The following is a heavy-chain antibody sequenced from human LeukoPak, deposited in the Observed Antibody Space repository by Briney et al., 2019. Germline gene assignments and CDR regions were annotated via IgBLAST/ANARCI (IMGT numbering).Heavy chain of an antibody. CDR3: ATDPGYSNYADY. J-gene: IGHJ4*02. CDR1: GYTFTDYY. V-gene: IGHV1-69-2*01. Sequence: ASVKVSCKASGYTFTDYYMHWVQQAPGKGLERMGRVDPEDGKTTYAEKFQGRVTITADTSSDTAYMDLSSLRSEDTAIYYCATDPGYSNYADYWGQGTLVTVSS. CDR2: VDPEDGKT. D-gene: IGHD4-11*01.